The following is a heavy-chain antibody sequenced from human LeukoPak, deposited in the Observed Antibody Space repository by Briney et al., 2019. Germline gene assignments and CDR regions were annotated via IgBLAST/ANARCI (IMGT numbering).Heavy chain of an antibody. CDR1: EFTFSNYW. Sequence: GGSLRLSCAASEFTFSNYWMSWVRQAPGKGLEWVANVKQDGSEKYHVDSVKGRFTISRDDAKNSLYLQMNNLRAEDTAVYYCARSRDFYFDYWGQGTLVTVSS. D-gene: IGHD2-21*02. V-gene: IGHV3-7*01. CDR3: ARSRDFYFDY. CDR2: VKQDGSEK. J-gene: IGHJ4*02.